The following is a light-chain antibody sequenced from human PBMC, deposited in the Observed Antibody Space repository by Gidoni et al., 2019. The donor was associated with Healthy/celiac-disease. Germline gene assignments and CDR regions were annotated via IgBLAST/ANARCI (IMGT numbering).Light chain of an antibody. V-gene: IGKV3-11*01. CDR3: QQRSNWPPSWT. J-gene: IGKJ1*01. CDR1: QSVSSY. CDR2: DAS. Sequence: EIVLTQSPATLYLAPGERDTLSCRASQSVSSYLAWYQQKPGQAPRLLIYDASNRATGSPARFSGSGSGTDFTPTISSLEPEDFAVYYCQQRSNWPPSWTFGQGTKVEIK.